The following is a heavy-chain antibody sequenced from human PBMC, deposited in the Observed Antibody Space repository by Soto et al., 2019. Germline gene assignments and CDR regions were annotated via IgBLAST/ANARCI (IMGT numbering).Heavy chain of an antibody. V-gene: IGHV4-34*04. Sequence: QVQLQQWGTGLLKPSETLSLHCAVYGESLRGYYWSWIRQTPAMGLEWIGEINHRGTTNHDSSLKSRAIIFIDTSKNQVSLRLNYVTAADTAAYYCARGYSRSILSTSLTTSYWFDSWGQGTLVTFSS. D-gene: IGHD2-21*01. CDR3: ARGYSRSILSTSLTTSYWFDS. CDR2: INHRGTT. CDR1: GESLRGYY. J-gene: IGHJ5*01.